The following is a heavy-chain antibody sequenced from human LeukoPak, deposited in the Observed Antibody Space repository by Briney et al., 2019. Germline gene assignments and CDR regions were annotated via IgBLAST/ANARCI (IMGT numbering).Heavy chain of an antibody. V-gene: IGHV4-30-2*01. CDR1: GGSISSGGYS. Sequence: SETLSLTCAVSGGSISSGGYSWSWIRQPPGKGLEWIGYIYHSGSTYYNPSLKSRVTISVDRSKNQFSLKLSSVTAADTAVYYCASYDSSGTLSGYFDYWGQGTLVTVSS. J-gene: IGHJ4*02. CDR3: ASYDSSGTLSGYFDY. CDR2: IYHSGST. D-gene: IGHD3-22*01.